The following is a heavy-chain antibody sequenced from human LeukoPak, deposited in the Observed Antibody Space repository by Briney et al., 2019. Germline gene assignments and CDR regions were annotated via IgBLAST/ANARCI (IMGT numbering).Heavy chain of an antibody. J-gene: IGHJ6*03. CDR1: GGSISSSSYY. D-gene: IGHD1-14*01. Sequence: SETLSLTCTVSGGSISSSSYYWGWIRQPPGKGLEWIGSIYYSGSTYYNPSLKSRVTTSVDTSKNQFSLKLSSVTAADTAVYYCARHIRGSYYYYYYMDVWGKGTTVTISS. CDR3: ARHIRGSYYYYYYMDV. V-gene: IGHV4-39*01. CDR2: IYYSGST.